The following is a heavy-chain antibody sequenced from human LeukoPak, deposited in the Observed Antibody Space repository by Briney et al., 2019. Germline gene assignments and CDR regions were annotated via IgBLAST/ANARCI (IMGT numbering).Heavy chain of an antibody. CDR3: VRGAYFFDQ. CDR1: GGSLDGSTGH. Sequence: SETLSLTCTVSGGSLDGSTGHWGWIRQPPGKGLEWIGSMFYRGSPYYNPSLNSRVTISIDTSKSQFSLELTSVTAADTAVYYCVRGAYFFDQWGEGTLVTVSS. CDR2: MFYRGSP. J-gene: IGHJ4*02. V-gene: IGHV4-39*07.